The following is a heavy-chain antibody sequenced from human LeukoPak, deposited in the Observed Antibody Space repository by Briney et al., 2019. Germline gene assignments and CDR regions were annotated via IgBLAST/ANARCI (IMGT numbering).Heavy chain of an antibody. D-gene: IGHD3-10*01. CDR1: GFTFSSYG. V-gene: IGHV3-23*01. Sequence: GGSLRLSCAASGFTFSSYGMSWVRQAPGKGLEWVSAISGSGGSTYYADSVKGRFTISRDNSKNTLYLQMNSLRAEDTAVYYCARDPLTYYYGSGRDAFDIWGQGTMVTVSS. CDR3: ARDPLTYYYGSGRDAFDI. CDR2: ISGSGGST. J-gene: IGHJ3*02.